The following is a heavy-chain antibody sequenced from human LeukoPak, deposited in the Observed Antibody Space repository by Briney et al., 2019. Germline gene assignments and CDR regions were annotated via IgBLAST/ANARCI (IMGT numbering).Heavy chain of an antibody. Sequence: SSETLSLTCTVSGGSISSYYWSWIRQPPGKGLEWIGYIYYSGSTNYNPSLKSRVTISVDTSKNQFSLKLSSVTAADTAVYYCARWRPYSGYYYYMMDVWGKGTTVTVSS. CDR3: ARWRPYSGYYYYMMDV. CDR2: IYYSGST. CDR1: GGSISSYY. J-gene: IGHJ6*04. D-gene: IGHD5-18*01. V-gene: IGHV4-59*12.